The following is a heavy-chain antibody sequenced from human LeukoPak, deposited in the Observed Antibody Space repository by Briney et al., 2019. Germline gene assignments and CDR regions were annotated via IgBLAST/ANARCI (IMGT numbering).Heavy chain of an antibody. J-gene: IGHJ4*02. Sequence: SETLSLTCAVYGGSFSGYYWSWIRQPPGKGLEWIGEINHSGSTNYNPSLKSRVTISVDTSKNQFSLKLSSVTAADTAVYYCASRIGYSYGIDYWGQGTLVTVSS. D-gene: IGHD5-18*01. CDR3: ASRIGYSYGIDY. CDR1: GGSFSGYY. V-gene: IGHV4-34*01. CDR2: INHSGST.